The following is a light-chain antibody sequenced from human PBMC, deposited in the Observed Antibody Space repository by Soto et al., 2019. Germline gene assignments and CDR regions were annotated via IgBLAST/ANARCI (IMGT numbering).Light chain of an antibody. Sequence: QSALTQPASVSGSPGQSITISCTGSSSDVGDYNYVSWYQKHPGKVPELMIYEVSNRPSGVSNRFSGSKSGNTASLTISGLQAEDEADYYCTSYTSDSTLVFGTGTKVTVL. J-gene: IGLJ1*01. V-gene: IGLV2-14*01. CDR1: SSDVGDYNY. CDR3: TSYTSDSTLV. CDR2: EVS.